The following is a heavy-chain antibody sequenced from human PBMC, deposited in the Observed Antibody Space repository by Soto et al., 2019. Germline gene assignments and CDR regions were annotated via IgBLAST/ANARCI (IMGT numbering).Heavy chain of an antibody. CDR1: GVSFDSYA. Sequence: GSMRLACAASGVSFDSYALSWVRQAPGKGLEWVSTISGSDGKTFYADSVKGRFSISRDTSQNALYLQMNSLSADYTAIYHCAMWSCLDYWGQGTRVTVSS. CDR3: AMWSCLDY. D-gene: IGHD3-10*01. V-gene: IGHV3-23*01. J-gene: IGHJ4*02. CDR2: ISGSDGKT.